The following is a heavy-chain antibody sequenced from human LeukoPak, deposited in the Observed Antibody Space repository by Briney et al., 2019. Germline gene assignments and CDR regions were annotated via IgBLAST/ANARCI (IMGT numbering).Heavy chain of an antibody. J-gene: IGHJ4*02. D-gene: IGHD1-26*01. V-gene: IGHV4-39*07. Sequence: SETLSLTCTVSGGSISSSSYYWGWIRQPPGKGLEWIGSIYYSGSTYYNPSLKSRVTISVDTSKNQFSLKLSSVTAADTAVYYCARSGSYSGPYVYWGQGTVVTVSS. CDR2: IYYSGST. CDR1: GGSISSSSYY. CDR3: ARSGSYSGPYVY.